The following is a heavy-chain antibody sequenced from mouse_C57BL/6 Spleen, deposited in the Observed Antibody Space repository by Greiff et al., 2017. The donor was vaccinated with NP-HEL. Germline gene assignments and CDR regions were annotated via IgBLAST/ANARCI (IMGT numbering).Heavy chain of an antibody. CDR3: ARSHDGYSYYFDY. D-gene: IGHD2-3*01. CDR2: INPNNGGT. Sequence: EVQLQQSGPELVKPGASVKMSCKASGYTFTDYNMHWVKQSHGKSLEWIGYINPNNGGTSYNQKFKGKATLTVNKSSSTAYMELRSLPSEDSAVYYCARSHDGYSYYFDYWGQGTTLTVSS. V-gene: IGHV1-22*01. J-gene: IGHJ2*01. CDR1: GYTFTDYN.